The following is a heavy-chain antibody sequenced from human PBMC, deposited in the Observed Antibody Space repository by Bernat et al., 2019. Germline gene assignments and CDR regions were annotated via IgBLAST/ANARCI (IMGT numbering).Heavy chain of an antibody. V-gene: IGHV4-39*02. Sequence: QLQLQESGPGLVKPSETLSLTCTVSGGSISSSSYYWGWIRQPPGKGLECIGIIYYNGETYYNPSLKSRVTIYVDTSQDPFSLKLGSGTRGDTASYYCGRLRREGSGWQGREVDYWGQGTLVTVSS. CDR1: GGSISSSSYY. CDR2: IYYNGET. J-gene: IGHJ4*02. CDR3: GRLRREGSGWQGREVDY. D-gene: IGHD6-19*01.